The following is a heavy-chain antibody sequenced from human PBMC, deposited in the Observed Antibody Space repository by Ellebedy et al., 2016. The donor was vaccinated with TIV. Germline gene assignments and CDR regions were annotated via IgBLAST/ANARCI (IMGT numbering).Heavy chain of an antibody. CDR2: ISAYNGNT. D-gene: IGHD4-17*01. Sequence: GESLKISXAASGFTFTSYGISWVRQAPGQGLEWMGWISAYNGNTNYAQKLQGRVTMTTDTSTSTAYMELRSLRSDDTAVYYCARDHPGDYVRNWFDPWGQGTLVTVSS. J-gene: IGHJ5*02. CDR1: GFTFTSYG. V-gene: IGHV1-18*01. CDR3: ARDHPGDYVRNWFDP.